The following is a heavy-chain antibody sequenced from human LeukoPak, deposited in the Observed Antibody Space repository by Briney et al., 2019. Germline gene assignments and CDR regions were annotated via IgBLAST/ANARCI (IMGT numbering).Heavy chain of an antibody. CDR1: AISFSSYA. J-gene: IGHJ4*02. CDR3: ASLVGATRDY. D-gene: IGHD1-26*01. Sequence: GGSLRLSCTASAISFSSYAMTWLRQAPGKGLEWVSGIHGSGGVTYYADSVKGRFTISRDNSKKTLYLQMNSLRAEDTAVYYRASLVGATRDYWGQGTLVTVSS. V-gene: IGHV3-23*01. CDR2: IHGSGGVT.